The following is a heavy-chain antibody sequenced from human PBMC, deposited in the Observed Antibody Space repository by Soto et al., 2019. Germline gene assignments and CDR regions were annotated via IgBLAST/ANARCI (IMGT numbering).Heavy chain of an antibody. CDR2: IIPIFGTA. V-gene: IGHV1-69*06. J-gene: IGHJ6*01. D-gene: IGHD3-22*01. CDR1: GGTFSSYA. Sequence: SLQVSCKASGGTFSSYAISWVRQAPGQGLEWMGGIIPIFGTANYAQKFQGRVTITADKSTSTAYMELSSLRSEDTAVYYCARDGPDDYYSSGDPWMEVWGQ. CDR3: ARDGPDDYYSSGDPWMEV.